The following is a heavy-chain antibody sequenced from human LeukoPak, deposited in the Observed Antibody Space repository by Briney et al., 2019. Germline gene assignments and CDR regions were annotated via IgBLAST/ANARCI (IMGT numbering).Heavy chain of an antibody. CDR2: ISSSSSYI. Sequence: GGSLRLSCAASGFTFSRYSVIWLRHAPGKWLEWVSSISSSSSYIYYAHSVKGRFTISRDNAKNSLYLQINSLRAEDTAVYYCARDREMATITYYFDYWGQGTLVTVSS. J-gene: IGHJ4*02. CDR3: ARDREMATITYYFDY. V-gene: IGHV3-21*01. D-gene: IGHD5-24*01. CDR1: GFTFSRYS.